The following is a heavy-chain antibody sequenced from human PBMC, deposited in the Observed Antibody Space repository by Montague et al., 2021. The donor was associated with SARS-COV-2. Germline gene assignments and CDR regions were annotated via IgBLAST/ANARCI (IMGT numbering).Heavy chain of an antibody. V-gene: IGHV4-34*01. D-gene: IGHD3-22*01. Sequence: SETLSLTCAVLNGSFSSFYWNWIRQPPGKGLEWIGEINHSGSTNYNPSLKSRVTISVDTSKNQFSPKLSSVTAADTAVYYCARGPRITMIVVVITDIWFDPWGQGTLVTVSS. CDR2: INHSGST. CDR1: NGSFSSFY. J-gene: IGHJ5*02. CDR3: ARGPRITMIVVVITDIWFDP.